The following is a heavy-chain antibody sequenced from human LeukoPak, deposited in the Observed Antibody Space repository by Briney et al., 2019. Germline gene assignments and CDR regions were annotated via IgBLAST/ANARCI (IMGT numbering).Heavy chain of an antibody. Sequence: ASVKVSCKASGYTFTSYGISWVRQAPGQGLEWMGWISAYNGNTNYAQKLQGRVTMTTDTSTSTAYMELRSLRSDDTAVYYCARLDYYDSSGYSDYYYYYMGVWGKGTTVTVSS. CDR3: ARLDYYDSSGYSDYYYYYMGV. CDR1: GYTFTSYG. V-gene: IGHV1-18*01. CDR2: ISAYNGNT. D-gene: IGHD3-22*01. J-gene: IGHJ6*03.